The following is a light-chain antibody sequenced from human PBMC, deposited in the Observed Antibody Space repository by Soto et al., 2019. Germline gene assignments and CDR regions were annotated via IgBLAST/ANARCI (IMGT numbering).Light chain of an antibody. CDR2: DVS. CDR1: SSDVGAYNY. V-gene: IGLV2-11*01. Sequence: QSVLTQPRSVSGSPGQSVTLSCTGTSSDVGAYNYVSWYQHHPGQAPKFLIYDVSKRPSGVPDRFSGSKSGNTASLTISGLQFDDEADYYCCSYAGSYTFVFGPGTKVTVL. J-gene: IGLJ1*01. CDR3: CSYAGSYTFV.